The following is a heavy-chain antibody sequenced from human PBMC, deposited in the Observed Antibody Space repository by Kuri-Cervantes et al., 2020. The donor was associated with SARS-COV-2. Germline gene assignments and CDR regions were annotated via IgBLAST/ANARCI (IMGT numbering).Heavy chain of an antibody. Sequence: ASVKVSCKASGYTFTGYYMHWVRQAPGQGLEWMGWINPNSGGTNYAQKFQGWVTMTRDTSISTAYMDLSRLRSDDTAVYYCARDRRVCSGGSCYYYYYGMDVWGQGTTVTVSS. CDR1: GYTFTGYY. CDR2: INPNSGGT. CDR3: ARDRRVCSGGSCYYYYYGMDV. V-gene: IGHV1-2*04. D-gene: IGHD2-15*01. J-gene: IGHJ6*02.